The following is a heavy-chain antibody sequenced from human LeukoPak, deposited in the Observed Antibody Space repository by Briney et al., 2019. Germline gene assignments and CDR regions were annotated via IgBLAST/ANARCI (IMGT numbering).Heavy chain of an antibody. CDR3: AKGGIAAAGRRYFDY. D-gene: IGHD6-13*01. CDR2: ISGSGGST. CDR1: GFTFSTYW. Sequence: GGSLRLSCAASGFTFSTYWISWVRQAPGKGLESVSAISGSGGSTYYADSVKGRFTISRDNSKNTLYLQMNSLRAEDTAVYYCAKGGIAAAGRRYFDYWGQGTLVTVSS. V-gene: IGHV3-23*01. J-gene: IGHJ4*02.